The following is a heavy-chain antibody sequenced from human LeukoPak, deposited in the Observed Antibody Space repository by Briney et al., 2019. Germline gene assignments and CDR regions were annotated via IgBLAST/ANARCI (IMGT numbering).Heavy chain of an antibody. CDR1: GYTFTAYY. CDR2: INPNSGGT. J-gene: IGHJ4*02. D-gene: IGHD3-3*01. CDR3: ARRYDFWSGYPTAFDY. Sequence: GASVKVCCKASGYTFTAYYMHWVRQAPGQGLEWMGFINPNSGGTSYAQKFQARVTMTRDTSISTAYMELRGLRSDDTAVYYCARRYDFWSGYPTAFDYWGQGTLVTVSS. V-gene: IGHV1-2*02.